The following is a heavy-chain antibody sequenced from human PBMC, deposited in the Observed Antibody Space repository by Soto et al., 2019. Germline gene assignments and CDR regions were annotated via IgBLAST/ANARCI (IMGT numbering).Heavy chain of an antibody. CDR3: ASTSASSYDFFAA. Sequence: SETLSLTCNVSGASIGGGVLTWSWIRQTPGRGLEWIGCLYGSGNSYFNPSLKSRLTISVDRSKNHSSLTMFSVTAADTAVYFCASTSASSYDFFAAWGQGILVTVSS. CDR2: LYGSGNS. J-gene: IGHJ4*02. D-gene: IGHD3-10*01. V-gene: IGHV4-30-2*01. CDR1: GASIGGGVLT.